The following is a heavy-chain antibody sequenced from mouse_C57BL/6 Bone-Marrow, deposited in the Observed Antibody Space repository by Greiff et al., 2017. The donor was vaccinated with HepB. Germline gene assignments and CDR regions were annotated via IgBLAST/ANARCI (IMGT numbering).Heavy chain of an antibody. Sequence: VKLMESGAELARPGASVKLSCKASGYTFTSYGISWVKQRTGQGLEWIGEIYPRSGNTYYNEKFKGKATLTADKSSSTAYMELRSLTSEDSAVYFCARLRLRPGSWFAYWGQGTLVTVSA. J-gene: IGHJ3*01. CDR1: GYTFTSYG. CDR3: ARLRLRPGSWFAY. V-gene: IGHV1-81*01. CDR2: IYPRSGNT. D-gene: IGHD2-4*01.